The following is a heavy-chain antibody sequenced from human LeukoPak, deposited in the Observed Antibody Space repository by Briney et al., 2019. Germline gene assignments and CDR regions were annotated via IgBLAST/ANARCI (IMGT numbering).Heavy chain of an antibody. Sequence: ASVKVSCKASGYTFTSYGISWVRQAPGQGLEWMGWISAYNGNTNYAQKLQGRVTMTTDTSTSTAYMELRSLRSDDTAVYYCARGPMTTVTTRYYYGMDVWGQGTLVTVSS. D-gene: IGHD4-17*01. CDR3: ARGPMTTVTTRYYYGMDV. V-gene: IGHV1-18*01. CDR2: ISAYNGNT. CDR1: GYTFTSYG. J-gene: IGHJ6*02.